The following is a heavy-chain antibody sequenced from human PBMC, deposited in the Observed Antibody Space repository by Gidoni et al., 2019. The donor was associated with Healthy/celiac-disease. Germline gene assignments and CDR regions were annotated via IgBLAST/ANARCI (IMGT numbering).Heavy chain of an antibody. CDR2: SGST. V-gene: IGHV4-4*02. Sequence: SGSTNYNPSLKSRVTISVDKSKNQFSLKLSSVTAADTAVYYCARDRIAPKSAFDIWGQGTMVTVSS. J-gene: IGHJ3*02. CDR3: ARDRIAPKSAFDI. D-gene: IGHD6-13*01.